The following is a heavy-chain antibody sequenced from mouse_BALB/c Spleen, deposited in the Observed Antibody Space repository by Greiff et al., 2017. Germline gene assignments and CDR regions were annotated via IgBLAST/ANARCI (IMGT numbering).Heavy chain of an antibody. D-gene: IGHD1-2*01. Sequence: EVKLMESGGGLVKPGGSLKLSCAASGFTFSSYAMSWVRQTPEKRLEWVASISSGGSTYYPDSVKGRFTISRDNARNILYLQMSSLRSEDTAMYYCARVRSSLLFDYWGQGTTLTVSS. J-gene: IGHJ2*01. CDR1: GFTFSSYA. V-gene: IGHV5-6-5*01. CDR3: ARVRSSLLFDY. CDR2: ISSGGST.